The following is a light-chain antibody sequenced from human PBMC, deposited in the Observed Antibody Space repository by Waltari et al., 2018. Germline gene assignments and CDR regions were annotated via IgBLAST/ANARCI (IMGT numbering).Light chain of an antibody. J-gene: IGLJ2*01. CDR2: DAD. CDR1: HFGKKS. Sequence: YAWTQLSSLSVTPGQTAWIVCGGRHFGKKSGHWYQGKAGQAPLLVLHDADTRPSGIPDRFSGTNSGDTATLTISGVEAEDEADYFCQVWDSHTVVFGGGTNLTVL. V-gene: IGLV3-21*02. CDR3: QVWDSHTVV.